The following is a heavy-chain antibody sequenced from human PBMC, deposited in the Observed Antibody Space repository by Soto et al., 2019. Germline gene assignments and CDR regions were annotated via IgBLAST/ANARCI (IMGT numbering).Heavy chain of an antibody. CDR1: GFTFSSYA. CDR2: ISYDGSNK. Sequence: QVQLVESGGGVVQPGRSLRLSCAASGFTFSSYAMHWVRQAPGKGLEWVAVISYDGSNKYYADSVKGRFTISRDNSKNTLYLQMNSLRAENTDVYYGARDSWYSSSWPRYYFDYWGQGTLVTVSS. D-gene: IGHD6-13*01. CDR3: ARDSWYSSSWPRYYFDY. V-gene: IGHV3-30-3*01. J-gene: IGHJ4*02.